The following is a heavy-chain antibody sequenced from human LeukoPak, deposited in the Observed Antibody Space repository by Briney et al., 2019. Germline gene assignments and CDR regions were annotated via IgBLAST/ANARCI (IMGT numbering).Heavy chain of an antibody. V-gene: IGHV1-18*04. CDR1: GYTFTSYG. CDR2: IGAYNGNT. CDR3: ARMALTLAWFDP. Sequence: ASVKVSCKASGYTFTSYGMSWVRQAPGQGLEWMGWIGAYNGNTNYAQKLQGRVTMTTDTSTSTAYMEPRSLRSDDTAVYYCARMALTLAWFDPWGQGTLVTVSS. D-gene: IGHD3-9*01. J-gene: IGHJ5*02.